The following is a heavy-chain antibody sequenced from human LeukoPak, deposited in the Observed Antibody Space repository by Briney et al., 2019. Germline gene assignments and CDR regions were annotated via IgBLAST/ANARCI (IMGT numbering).Heavy chain of an antibody. V-gene: IGHV3-30*04. D-gene: IGHD3-22*01. CDR3: TRDLSGHYSIDY. J-gene: IGHJ4*02. CDR1: GFTFSSYA. CDR2: ISNNGRNK. Sequence: GGSLRLSCAASGFTFSSYAIHWVRQAPGKGLEGVAFISNNGRNKDYADSVKGVFTISRDNSKNTLYLQVNSLRPEDTAVYYCTRDLSGHYSIDYWGQGTLVTVSS.